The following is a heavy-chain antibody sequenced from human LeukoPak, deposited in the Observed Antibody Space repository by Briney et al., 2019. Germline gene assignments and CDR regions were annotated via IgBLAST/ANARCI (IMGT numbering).Heavy chain of an antibody. V-gene: IGHV4-59*08. CDR1: GGSISSYY. Sequence: SETLSLTCTVSGGSISSYYWSWIRQPPGKGLEWIGCIYYTGSTNYNPSLKSRVAISVDTSKNQFSLNLSSVTAADTAVYYCARHSYAGSQYYFDYWGQGALVTVSS. CDR2: IYYTGST. CDR3: ARHSYAGSQYYFDY. J-gene: IGHJ4*02. D-gene: IGHD2-8*01.